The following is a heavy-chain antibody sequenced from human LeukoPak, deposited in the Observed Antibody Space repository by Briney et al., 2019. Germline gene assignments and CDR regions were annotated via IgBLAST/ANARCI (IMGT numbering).Heavy chain of an antibody. D-gene: IGHD1-26*01. CDR2: INSDGSST. CDR3: ARDRNTGSSYENLFEY. V-gene: IGHV3-74*01. Sequence: PGWSLRLSCAASGFTFSRYWMHWVRQAPGKGLVWVSRINSDGSSTSYADSVKGRFTISRDNAKNTLYLQMNSLRAEDTSVYYCARDRNTGSSYENLFEYWGQGSLVTVSS. CDR1: GFTFSRYW. J-gene: IGHJ4*02.